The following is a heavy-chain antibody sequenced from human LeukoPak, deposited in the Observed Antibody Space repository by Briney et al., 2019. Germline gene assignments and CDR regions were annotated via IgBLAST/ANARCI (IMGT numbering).Heavy chain of an antibody. CDR1: GFTFSDRN. CDR2: VRKKASSYIP. V-gene: IGHV3-72*01. CDR3: VRDSTNFYFDY. D-gene: IGHD1/OR15-1a*01. J-gene: IGHJ4*02. Sequence: SGGSLSLSCALSGFTFSDRNMGWFRHARGGGREWVSRVRKKASSYIPEYGASVKRSFTISREDSNNSLYLQMNSLRTEDAAVYYCVRDSTNFYFDYWGQGTLVTVSS.